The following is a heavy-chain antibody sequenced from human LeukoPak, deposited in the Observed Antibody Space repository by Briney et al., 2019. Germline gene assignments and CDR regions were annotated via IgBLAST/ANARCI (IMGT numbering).Heavy chain of an antibody. Sequence: SETLSLTCTVSGGSISSSHYYWGRIRQPPGKGLEWIGTIYYSGSTYYNPSLKSRVTISLDTSKNQFSLNLSSVTAADTAVYYCARDPRDFLTEGGEFWGQGTLVTVSS. CDR3: ARDPRDFLTEGGEF. V-gene: IGHV4-39*07. D-gene: IGHD3-9*01. J-gene: IGHJ4*02. CDR2: IYYSGST. CDR1: GGSISSSHYY.